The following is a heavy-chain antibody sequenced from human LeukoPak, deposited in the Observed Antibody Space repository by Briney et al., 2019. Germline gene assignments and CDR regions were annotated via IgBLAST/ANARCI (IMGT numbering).Heavy chain of an antibody. CDR3: AKLPNRSTTCPGGDCYYMDV. CDR2: IYYSGRT. D-gene: IGHD2-2*01. V-gene: IGHV4-39*01. J-gene: IGHJ6*03. CDR1: GSSISSSSYF. Sequence: SETLSLTCTVAGSSISSSSYFWGWIRQPPGKGLEWIGSIYYSGRTYYNLSLKSRVTISVDTPKNQFFLKLSSVTAADTAVYYCAKLPNRSTTCPGGDCYYMDVWGKGTTVTVSS.